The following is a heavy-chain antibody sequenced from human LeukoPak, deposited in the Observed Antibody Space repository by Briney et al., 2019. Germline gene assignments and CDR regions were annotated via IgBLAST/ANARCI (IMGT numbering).Heavy chain of an antibody. CDR3: AREDDFWSGYYTDY. D-gene: IGHD3-3*01. CDR2: IKQDGSEK. Sequence: GGSLRLSFAASGFTFSSYWMSWVRQAPGKGLEWVANIKQDGSEKYYVDSVKGRFTISRDNAKNSLYLQMNSLRAEDTAVYYCAREDDFWSGYYTDYWGQGTLVTVSS. V-gene: IGHV3-7*01. CDR1: GFTFSSYW. J-gene: IGHJ4*02.